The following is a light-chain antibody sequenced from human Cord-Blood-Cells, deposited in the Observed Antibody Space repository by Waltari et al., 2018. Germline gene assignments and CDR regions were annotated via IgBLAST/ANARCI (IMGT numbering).Light chain of an antibody. V-gene: IGKV1-5*01. J-gene: IGKJ2*01. CDR2: DAS. CDR1: QSISSW. Sequence: DIQLTQSPSTLSAYVGDSGTITCRASQSISSWLAWYQQKPGKAPKLLIYDASSLESGVPSRFSGSGSGTEFTLTISSLQPDDFATYYCQQYNSYPYTFGHGTKLEIK. CDR3: QQYNSYPYT.